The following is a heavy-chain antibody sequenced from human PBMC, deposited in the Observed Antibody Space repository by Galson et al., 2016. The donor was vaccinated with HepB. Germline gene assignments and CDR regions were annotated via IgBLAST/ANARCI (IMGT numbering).Heavy chain of an antibody. Sequence: SVKVSCKASGFTFSKSLVQWVRQARGQGLEWMGWISGYNGNTNYAQKFQDRVTVTTDTSTSTAYMELRSLRSDDTAVYFCARDQHVLTGSVAMDVWGQGTTVTVSS. CDR3: ARDQHVLTGSVAMDV. CDR2: ISGYNGNT. V-gene: IGHV1-18*01. CDR1: GFTFSKSL. J-gene: IGHJ6*02. D-gene: IGHD3-9*01.